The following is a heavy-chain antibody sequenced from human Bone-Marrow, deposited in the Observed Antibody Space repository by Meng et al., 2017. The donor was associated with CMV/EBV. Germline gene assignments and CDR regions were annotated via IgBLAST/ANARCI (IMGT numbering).Heavy chain of an antibody. CDR2: INHNNGGT. CDR1: GYSFPGYY. D-gene: IGHD6-13*01. V-gene: IGHV1-2*02. Sequence: CKASGYSFPGYYIHWVRQAPGQGLEWMGWINHNNGGTKYAQQFQGRVTMTRDTSISTAYMELSRLRSDDTALYYCARNGLSGAGKGGWGQGTLVTVSS. CDR3: ARNGLSGAGKGG. J-gene: IGHJ4*02.